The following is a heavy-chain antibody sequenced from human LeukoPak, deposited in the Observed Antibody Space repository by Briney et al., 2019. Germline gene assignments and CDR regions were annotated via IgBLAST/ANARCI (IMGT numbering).Heavy chain of an antibody. V-gene: IGHV3-21*01. CDR3: ARDFAGRYYYYYGMDV. J-gene: IGHJ6*02. CDR2: ISSSSSYI. CDR1: GFTFSSYS. Sequence: GGSLRLSCAASGFTFSSYSMNWVRQAPGKGLEWVSSISSSSSYIYYADSVKGRFTIPRDNAKNSLYLQMNSLRAEDTAVYYCARDFAGRYYYYYGMDVWGQGTTVTVSS. D-gene: IGHD6-13*01.